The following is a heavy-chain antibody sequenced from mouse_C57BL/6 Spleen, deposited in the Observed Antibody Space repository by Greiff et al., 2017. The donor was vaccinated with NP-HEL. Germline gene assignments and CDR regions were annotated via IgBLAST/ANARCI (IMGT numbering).Heavy chain of an antibody. CDR3: TTRGNCEGGSYWYYEV. CDR1: GFNINDYY. V-gene: IGHV14-1*01. J-gene: IGHJ1*03. CDR2: IDPEDGDT. D-gene: IGHD2-1*01. Sequence: EVQLQQSGAELVRPGASAKLSCTASGFNINDYYMHWVKQRPEQGLEWIGRIDPEDGDTEYAPKFTGQATMTADTSSNTAYLQLSSLTSEDAAVYYFTTRGNCEGGSYWYYEVWGTGATVTVAS.